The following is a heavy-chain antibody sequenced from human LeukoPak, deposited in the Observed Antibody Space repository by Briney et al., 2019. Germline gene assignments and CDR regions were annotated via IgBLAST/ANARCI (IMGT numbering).Heavy chain of an antibody. CDR2: INPSGGST. Sequence: GASVKVSCKASGYTFTSYYMHWVRQAPGQGLEWMGIINPSGGSTNYAQKFQGRVTMTRDTSTSTVYMELSSLRSEDMAVYYCARDPGRGNWFDPWGQGTLVTVSS. J-gene: IGHJ5*02. CDR1: GYTFTSYY. CDR3: ARDPGRGNWFDP. V-gene: IGHV1-46*01.